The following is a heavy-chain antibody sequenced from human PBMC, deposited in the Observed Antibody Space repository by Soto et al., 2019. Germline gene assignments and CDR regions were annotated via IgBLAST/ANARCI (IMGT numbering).Heavy chain of an antibody. CDR1: GFTFSSYA. J-gene: IGHJ6*02. V-gene: IGHV3-30-3*01. D-gene: IGHD3-10*01. Sequence: GGYLRLSCAASGFTFSSYAMHWVRQAPGKGLEWVAFLSYVGSNKYYAVSVKGRFTISRDNSKNTLFLQMNSLRAEDTAVYYCAREYGSGSSLYYYYYGMDVWGQGTTVTVSS. CDR3: AREYGSGSSLYYYYYGMDV. CDR2: LSYVGSNK.